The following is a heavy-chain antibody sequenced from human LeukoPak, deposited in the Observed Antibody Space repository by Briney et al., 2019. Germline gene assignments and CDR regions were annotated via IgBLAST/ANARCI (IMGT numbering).Heavy chain of an antibody. CDR1: GFTFSSYA. CDR3: ARDPFDYYGPYYFDY. Sequence: PGGSLRLSCAASGFTFSSYAMHWVRQAPGKGLEWVAAILYDGSYKYYADSVKGRFTVSRDNSKNTVFLQMDGLRAEDTAVYYCARDPFDYYGPYYFDYWGQGSLVTVSS. J-gene: IGHJ4*02. D-gene: IGHD3-3*01. V-gene: IGHV3-30*04. CDR2: ILYDGSYK.